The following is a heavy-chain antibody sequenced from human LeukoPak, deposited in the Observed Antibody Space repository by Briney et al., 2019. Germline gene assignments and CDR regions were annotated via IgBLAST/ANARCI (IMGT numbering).Heavy chain of an antibody. CDR1: GFTFNSYA. D-gene: IGHD3-22*01. V-gene: IGHV3-23*01. CDR2: ISGSDGST. Sequence: GGSLRLSCAASGFTFNSYAMSGVRQAPGKGLEWVSAISGSDGSTYYADSVKGRFTISRDNSNNSLYLQMNSLRAEDTAVYYCAKSPITMIVVVDYNWFDPWGQGTLVTVSS. J-gene: IGHJ5*02. CDR3: AKSPITMIVVVDYNWFDP.